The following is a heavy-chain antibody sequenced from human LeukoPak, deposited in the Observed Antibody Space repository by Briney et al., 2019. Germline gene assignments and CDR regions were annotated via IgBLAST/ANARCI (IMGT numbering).Heavy chain of an antibody. J-gene: IGHJ6*04. CDR3: AELGITMIGGV. V-gene: IGHV3-48*03. CDR1: GFTFSSHE. D-gene: IGHD3-10*02. CDR2: ISSSGSTI. Sequence: GGSLRLSCAASGFTFSSHEMNWVRKAPGKGLEWVSYISSSGSTIYYADSVKGRFTISRDNAKNSLYLQMNSLRAEDTAVYYCAELGITMIGGVWGKGTTVTISS.